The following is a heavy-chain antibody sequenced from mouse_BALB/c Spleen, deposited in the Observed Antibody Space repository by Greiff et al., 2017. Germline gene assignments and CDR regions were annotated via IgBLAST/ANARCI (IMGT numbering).Heavy chain of an antibody. CDR1: GFDFSRYW. CDR3: ARQGSYAMDY. Sequence: DVQLQESGGGLVQPGGSLKLTCAASGFDFSRYWMSWVRQAPGKGLEWIGEINPDSSTINYTPSLKDKFIISRDNTKNTLYLQMSKVTSEDTALYYCARQGSYAMDYWGQGTSVTVSS. D-gene: IGHD1-1*01. J-gene: IGHJ4*01. CDR2: INPDSSTI. V-gene: IGHV4-1*02.